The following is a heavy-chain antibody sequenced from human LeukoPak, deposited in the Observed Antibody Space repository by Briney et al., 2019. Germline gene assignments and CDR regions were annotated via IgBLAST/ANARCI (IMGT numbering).Heavy chain of an antibody. J-gene: IGHJ4*02. CDR3: ARDSWDRYYDSSGED. CDR1: GGSISSGSYY. CDR2: IYTSGST. V-gene: IGHV4-61*02. Sequence: SETLSLTCTVSGGSISSGSYYWSWIRQPAGKGLEWIGRIYTSGSTNYNPSLKSRVTISVDTSKNQFSLKLSSVTAADTAVYYCARDSWDRYYDSSGEDWGQGTLVTVSS. D-gene: IGHD3-22*01.